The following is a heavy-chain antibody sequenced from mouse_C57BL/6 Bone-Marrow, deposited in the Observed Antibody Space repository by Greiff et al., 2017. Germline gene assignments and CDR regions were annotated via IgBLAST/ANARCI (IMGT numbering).Heavy chain of an antibody. CDR3: ARGQYFLYFDV. J-gene: IGHJ1*01. V-gene: IGHV1-69*01. CDR1: GYTFTSYW. CDR2: IYPSDSYT. D-gene: IGHD5-1*01. Sequence: QVQLKQPGAELVMPGASVKLSCKASGYTFTSYWMHWVKQRPGQGLEWIGEIYPSDSYTNYNQKFKGKSTLTVDKSSSTAYMQLSSLTSEDSAVYYCARGQYFLYFDVWGWGTAVTVSA.